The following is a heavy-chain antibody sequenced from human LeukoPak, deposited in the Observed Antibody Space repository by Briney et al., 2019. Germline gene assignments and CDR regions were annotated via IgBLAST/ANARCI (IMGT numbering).Heavy chain of an antibody. J-gene: IGHJ5*02. V-gene: IGHV4-61*01. CDR1: GGSVSSGNYY. CDR3: ARDYYGSGSYYSCFDP. D-gene: IGHD3-10*01. CDR2: IYYSGST. Sequence: PSETLSLTCTVSGGSVSSGNYYWSWIRQPPGKGLEWIGYIYYSGSTNYNPSLKSRVTISVDTSKNQFSLKLSFVTAADTAIYFCARDYYGSGSYYSCFDPWGQGALVTVSS.